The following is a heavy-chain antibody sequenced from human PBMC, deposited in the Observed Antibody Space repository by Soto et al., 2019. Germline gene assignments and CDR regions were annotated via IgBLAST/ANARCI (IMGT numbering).Heavy chain of an antibody. J-gene: IGHJ4*02. CDR1: GVSISSDSYY. CDR3: ARGNIINMIVMVLDS. D-gene: IGHD3-22*01. Sequence: SETLSITCTVSGVSISSDSYYWSWSRQRPGQGLEWIVYISYSGSTYYNPSLKSRLTISAYTSKNQFALKLSSVTAADTAVYYCARGNIINMIVMVLDSWGQGTLVTVSS. CDR2: ISYSGST. V-gene: IGHV4-31*03.